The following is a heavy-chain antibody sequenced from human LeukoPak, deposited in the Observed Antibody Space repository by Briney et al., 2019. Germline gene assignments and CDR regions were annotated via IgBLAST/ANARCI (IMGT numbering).Heavy chain of an antibody. CDR1: GFTFSNYG. CDR3: AKDQGY. Sequence: PGGSLRLSCAASGFTFSNYGMHWVRQAPGKGLEWVAVISYDGSNKYYADSVKGRFTISRDNSKNTLYLQMNSLRAEDTAVYYCAKDQGYWGQGTLVTVSS. V-gene: IGHV3-30*18. CDR2: ISYDGSNK. J-gene: IGHJ4*02.